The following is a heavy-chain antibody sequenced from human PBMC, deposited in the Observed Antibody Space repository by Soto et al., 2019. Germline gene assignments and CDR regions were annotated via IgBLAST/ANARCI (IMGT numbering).Heavy chain of an antibody. Sequence: SETLSLTCTVSGGSISSSSYYWGWIRQPPGKGLEWIGSIYYSGSTYYNPSLKSRVTISVDTSKNQFSLKLSSVTAADTAVYYCARHDEVAVAGQIDYWGQGTLVTVSS. J-gene: IGHJ4*02. CDR3: ARHDEVAVAGQIDY. CDR1: GGSISSSSYY. CDR2: IYYSGST. V-gene: IGHV4-39*01. D-gene: IGHD6-19*01.